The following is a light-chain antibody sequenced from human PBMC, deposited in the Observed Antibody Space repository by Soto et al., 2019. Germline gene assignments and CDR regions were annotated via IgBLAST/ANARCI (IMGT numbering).Light chain of an antibody. V-gene: IGKV1-5*03. Sequence: DIQMTQSPSTPSASVGDRVTVTCRASQSISTSLAWYQQKPGKAPKLLIYKASSLESGVPSRFSGSGSGTEFTLTISSLQPDDFATYYCQQYNTYSRTFGQGTKVDIK. CDR2: KAS. J-gene: IGKJ1*01. CDR3: QQYNTYSRT. CDR1: QSISTS.